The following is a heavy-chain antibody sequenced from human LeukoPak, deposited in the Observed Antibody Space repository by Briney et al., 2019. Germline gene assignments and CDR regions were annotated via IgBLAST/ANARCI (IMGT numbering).Heavy chain of an antibody. J-gene: IGHJ4*02. V-gene: IGHV4-34*01. CDR2: INHSGST. Sequence: SETLSLTCAVYGGSFSGYYWSWIRQPPGKGLEWIGEINHSGSTNYNPSLKSRVTISVDTSKNQFSLKLSSVTAAETAVYYCASEMATISDTTSYYFDYWGQGTLVTVSS. D-gene: IGHD5-24*01. CDR3: ASEMATISDTTSYYFDY. CDR1: GGSFSGYY.